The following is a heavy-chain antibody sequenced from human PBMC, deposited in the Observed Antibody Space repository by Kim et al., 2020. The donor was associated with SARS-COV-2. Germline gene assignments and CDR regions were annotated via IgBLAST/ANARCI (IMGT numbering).Heavy chain of an antibody. CDR2: IGTAGDT. D-gene: IGHD5-12*01. CDR3: ARGGYYDYAYYYYGMDV. V-gene: IGHV3-13*01. J-gene: IGHJ6*02. Sequence: GGSLRLSCAASGFTFSSYDMHWVRQATGKGLEWVSAIGTAGDTYYPGSVKGRFTISRENAKNSLYLQMNSLRAGDTAVYYCARGGYYDYAYYYYGMDVWGQGTTVTVSS. CDR1: GFTFSSYD.